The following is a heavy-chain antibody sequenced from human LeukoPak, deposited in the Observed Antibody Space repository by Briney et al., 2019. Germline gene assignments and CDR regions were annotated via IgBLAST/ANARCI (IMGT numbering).Heavy chain of an antibody. V-gene: IGHV1-69-2*01. CDR1: GYTFTDYY. J-gene: IGHJ4*02. D-gene: IGHD2-15*01. CDR2: VYPEDGET. Sequence: ASVKVSCKVSGYTFTDYYMHWVPQAPGKGLEWMGLVYPEDGETIYAEKFQGRVTITADTSTDTAYMELSSLRSEDTAVYYCATGRYCSGGSCYLDYWGQGTLVTVSS. CDR3: ATGRYCSGGSCYLDY.